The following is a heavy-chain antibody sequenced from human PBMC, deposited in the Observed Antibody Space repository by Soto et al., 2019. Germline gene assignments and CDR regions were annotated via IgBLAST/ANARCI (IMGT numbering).Heavy chain of an antibody. CDR2: IWYDGSNK. Sequence: GGSLRLSCAASGFTFSSYGMHWVRQAPGKGLEWVAVIWYDGSNKYYADSVKGRFTISRDNSKNTLYLQMNSLRAEDTAVYYCARDQFRSGTFDYWGQGTLVTVSS. J-gene: IGHJ4*02. CDR3: ARDQFRSGTFDY. D-gene: IGHD1-1*01. V-gene: IGHV3-33*01. CDR1: GFTFSSYG.